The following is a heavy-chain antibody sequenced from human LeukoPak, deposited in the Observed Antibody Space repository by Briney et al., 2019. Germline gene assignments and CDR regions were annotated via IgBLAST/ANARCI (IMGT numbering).Heavy chain of an antibody. CDR2: ISSSGSTI. D-gene: IGHD3-22*01. Sequence: GGSLRLSCAASGFTFSSYEMNWVRQAPGKWLEWVSYISSSGSTIYYADSVKGRFTISRDNAKNSLYLQMNSLRAEDTAVYYCARAPSYDSTKLDHWGQGTLVTVSS. CDR1: GFTFSSYE. CDR3: ARAPSYDSTKLDH. V-gene: IGHV3-48*03. J-gene: IGHJ4*02.